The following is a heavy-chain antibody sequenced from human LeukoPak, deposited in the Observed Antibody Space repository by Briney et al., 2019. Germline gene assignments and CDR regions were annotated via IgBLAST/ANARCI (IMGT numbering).Heavy chain of an antibody. CDR3: ARGGLVVVVPATPSTAPGLLHWFDP. CDR2: ISASNGDT. Sequence: ASVKVSCKASGYTFTSYGISWVRQAPGQGLEWMGWISASNGDTHYYQKVQGRVTMTTDTSTSTAHMELRSLRSDDTAVYYCARGGLVVVVPATPSTAPGLLHWFDPWGQGPLVTVS. CDR1: GYTFTSYG. V-gene: IGHV1-18*01. D-gene: IGHD2-15*01. J-gene: IGHJ5*02.